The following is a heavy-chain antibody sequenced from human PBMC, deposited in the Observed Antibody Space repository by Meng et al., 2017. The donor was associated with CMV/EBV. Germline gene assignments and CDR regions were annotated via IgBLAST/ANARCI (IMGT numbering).Heavy chain of an antibody. J-gene: IGHJ6*02. D-gene: IGHD5-12*01. V-gene: IGHV4-30-4*08. CDR1: GGSISSGDYY. Sequence: SCTVSGGSISSGDYYWSSIRQPPGKGLEWIGYIYYSGSTYYNPSLKSRVTISVDTSKNQFSLKLSSVTAADTAVYYCASFAATTPEYYGMDVWGQGTTVTVSS. CDR2: IYYSGST. CDR3: ASFAATTPEYYGMDV.